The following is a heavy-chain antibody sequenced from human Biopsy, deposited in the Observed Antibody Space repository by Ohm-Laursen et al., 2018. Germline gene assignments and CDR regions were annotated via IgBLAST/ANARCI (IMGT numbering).Heavy chain of an antibody. CDR3: AKGRSSMTDAFNM. J-gene: IGHJ3*02. CDR1: GFTFHDYS. D-gene: IGHD3-16*02. V-gene: IGHV3-9*01. Sequence: SLRLFCAASGFTFHDYSMHWVRQAPEKGLEWVAGISYNGGDIGYGDSVRGRFTISRDNAKKSLSLQLHSLRLEDTALYYCAKGRSSMTDAFNMWGQGTMVTVSS. CDR2: ISYNGGDI.